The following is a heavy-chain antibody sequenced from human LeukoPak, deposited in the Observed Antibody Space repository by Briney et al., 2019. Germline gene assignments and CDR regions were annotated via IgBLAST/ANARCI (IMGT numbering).Heavy chain of an antibody. J-gene: IGHJ4*02. D-gene: IGHD3-10*01. CDR1: GFSFRDYY. CDR2: ISASGTDP. CDR3: AFAVREPAY. Sequence: GGSLRLSCAVSGFSFRDYYMSWIRQAPGKRLEWVSHISASGTDPRYTDSVKGRFTISGANANTRLSLQWNSLTVAERAVIFVAFAVREPAYWGQGTLVTVSS. V-gene: IGHV3-11*01.